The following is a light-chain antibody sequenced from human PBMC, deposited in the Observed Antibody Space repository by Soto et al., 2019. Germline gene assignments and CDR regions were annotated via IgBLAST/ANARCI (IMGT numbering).Light chain of an antibody. Sequence: EIVLTQSPGTLSLSPGERATLSCRASQSVSSSYLAWYQQKPGQAPRLLIYGASSRATGIPDRFSGSGSGTDFTLNLSRMEPEDFAVYYCQQCGSSPPWTFGQGTKVEIK. J-gene: IGKJ1*01. CDR1: QSVSSSY. V-gene: IGKV3-20*01. CDR3: QQCGSSPPWT. CDR2: GAS.